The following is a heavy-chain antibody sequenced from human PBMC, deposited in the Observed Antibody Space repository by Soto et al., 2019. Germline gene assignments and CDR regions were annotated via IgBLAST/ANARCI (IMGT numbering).Heavy chain of an antibody. D-gene: IGHD1-7*01. J-gene: IGHJ4*02. V-gene: IGHV1-46*01. CDR1: GYTFTSYY. CDR3: ARAEELGGFDY. CDR2: INPSGGST. Sequence: QVQLVQSGAEVKKPGASVKVSCKASGYTFTSYYMHWVRHAPGQGLEWMGIINPSGGSTSYAQKFQGRVTMTRDTSTSTVYMELSSLRSEDTAVYYCARAEELGGFDYWGQGTLVTVSS.